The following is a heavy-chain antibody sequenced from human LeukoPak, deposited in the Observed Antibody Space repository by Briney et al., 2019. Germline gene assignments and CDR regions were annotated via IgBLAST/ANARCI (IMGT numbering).Heavy chain of an antibody. CDR3: ARKFLGSRGYYFDY. CDR2: MNPNSGNT. Sequence: ASVKVSCKASGYTFTSYDINWVRQATGQGREWMGWMNPNSGNTGYSQKLQGRIIMTRNSSISTAYMELSSLRSEDTAVYYCARKFLGSRGYYFDYWGQGTLVTVSS. J-gene: IGHJ4*02. V-gene: IGHV1-8*01. CDR1: GYTFTSYD. D-gene: IGHD3-10*01.